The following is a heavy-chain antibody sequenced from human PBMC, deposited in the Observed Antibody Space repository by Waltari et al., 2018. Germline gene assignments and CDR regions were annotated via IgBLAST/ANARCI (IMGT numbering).Heavy chain of an antibody. CDR2: ISSTGSNT. CDR3: ARDIAFGGVIVMNEAFDF. J-gene: IGHJ3*01. CDR1: VFTFSSYG. D-gene: IGHD3-16*02. V-gene: IGHV3-33*01. Sequence: QLYLVESGGGVVQPGRSLRLSCAASVFTFSSYGMHWVRQPPGKGLQWVAVISSTGSNTYYADYVRGRFTISRDNSKNILYLQMNSLRAEDTAVYYCARDIAFGGVIVMNEAFDFRGRGTTVTVSP.